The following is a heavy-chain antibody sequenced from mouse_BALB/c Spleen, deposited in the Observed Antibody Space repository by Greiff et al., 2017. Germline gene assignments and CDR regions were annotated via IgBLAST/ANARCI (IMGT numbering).Heavy chain of an antibody. CDR1: GYTFTSYW. Sequence: QVQLQQSGAELAKPGASVKMSCKASGYTFTSYWMHWVKQRPGQGLEWIGYINPSTGYTEYNQKFKDKATLTADKSSSTAYMQLSSLTSEDSAVYYCARPKMSGFDYWGQGTTLTVSS. V-gene: IGHV1-7*01. J-gene: IGHJ2*01. CDR3: ARPKMSGFDY. CDR2: INPSTGYT. D-gene: IGHD4-1*01.